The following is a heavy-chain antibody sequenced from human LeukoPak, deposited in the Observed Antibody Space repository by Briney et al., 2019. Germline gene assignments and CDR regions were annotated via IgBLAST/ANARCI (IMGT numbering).Heavy chain of an antibody. Sequence: GASVKVSCKASGYTFTGYYMHWVRQAPGQGLEWMGWINPNSGGTNYAQKCQGWVTMTRDTSISTAYMELSRLRSDDTAVYYCARDSGGDRNFGMDVWGKGTTVTVSS. D-gene: IGHD3-16*01. CDR2: INPNSGGT. J-gene: IGHJ6*04. CDR1: GYTFTGYY. V-gene: IGHV1-2*04. CDR3: ARDSGGDRNFGMDV.